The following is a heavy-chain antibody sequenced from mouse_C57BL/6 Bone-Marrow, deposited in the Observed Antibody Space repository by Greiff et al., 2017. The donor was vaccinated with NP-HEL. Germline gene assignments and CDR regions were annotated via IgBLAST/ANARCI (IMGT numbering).Heavy chain of an antibody. V-gene: IGHV1-55*01. CDR2: IYPGSGST. CDR1: GYTFTSYW. CDR3: ARSPIHYYAMDY. D-gene: IGHD6-5*01. J-gene: IGHJ4*01. Sequence: VQLKQPGAELVKPGASVKMSCKASGYTFTSYWITWVKPRPGQGLEWIGDIYPGSGSTNYNEKFKSKATLTVETSSSTAYMQLSSLTSEDSAVYYCARSPIHYYAMDYWGQGTSVTVSS.